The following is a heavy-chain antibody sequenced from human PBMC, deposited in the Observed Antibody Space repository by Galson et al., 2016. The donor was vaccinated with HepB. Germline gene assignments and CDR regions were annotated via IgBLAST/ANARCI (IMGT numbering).Heavy chain of an antibody. D-gene: IGHD2/OR15-2a*01. V-gene: IGHV1-69*06. CDR1: GGTFSNFA. J-gene: IGHJ4*02. Sequence: SVKVSCKASGGTFSNFAISWVRQAPGQGLEWMGGIIPIFGAENYAQNFQDRVTITADKSTSTVYMELSSLRSEDTAVYYCARDYGTFSLSDFQPLRHWGQGTLVTVSS. CDR2: IIPIFGAE. CDR3: ARDYGTFSLSDFQPLRH.